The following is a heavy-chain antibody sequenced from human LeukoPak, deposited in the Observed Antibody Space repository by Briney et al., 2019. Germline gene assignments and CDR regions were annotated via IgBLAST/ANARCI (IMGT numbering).Heavy chain of an antibody. Sequence: SQTLSLTCTVSGFSISSGSYYWSWMPPPAGKGLEWIGRIYNSGSTNYNPSLKSRVTISVDTSKTQSSLKLSSVTAADTAVYYCARHAENGYDRFDHWGLEPWSPSPQ. V-gene: IGHV4-61*02. CDR1: GFSISSGSYY. D-gene: IGHD5-12*01. CDR2: IYNSGST. CDR3: ARHAENGYDRFDH. J-gene: IGHJ4*01.